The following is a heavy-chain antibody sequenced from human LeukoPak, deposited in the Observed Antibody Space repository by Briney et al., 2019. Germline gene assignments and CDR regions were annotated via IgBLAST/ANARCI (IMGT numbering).Heavy chain of an antibody. V-gene: IGHV3-74*03. J-gene: IGHJ4*02. Sequence: GGSLSLSCTASGFTFSTYWINWVRQSPGKGVVWVALINGDGSTTTHADSVKGRFTISRDNAKNTAYLQMNSLRDEDTAVYYCARDYAGSPDYWGQGTLVTVSA. CDR2: INGDGSTT. D-gene: IGHD3-10*01. CDR3: ARDYAGSPDY. CDR1: GFTFSTYW.